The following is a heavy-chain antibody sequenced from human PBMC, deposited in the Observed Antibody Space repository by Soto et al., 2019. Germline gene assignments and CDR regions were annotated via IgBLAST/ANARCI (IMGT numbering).Heavy chain of an antibody. CDR3: ARVRRGGDSPSDY. V-gene: IGHV4-30-4*01. D-gene: IGHD2-21*02. CDR2: IYYSGST. CDR1: GGSISSGDYY. Sequence: SETLSLTCTVSGGSISSGDYYWSWIRQPPGKGLEWIGYIYYSGSTYCNPSLKSRVTISVDTSKNQFSLKLSSVTAADTAVYYCARVRRGGDSPSDYWGQGTLVTVSS. J-gene: IGHJ4*02.